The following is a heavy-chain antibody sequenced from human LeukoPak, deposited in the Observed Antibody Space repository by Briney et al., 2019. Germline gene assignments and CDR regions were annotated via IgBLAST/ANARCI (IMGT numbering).Heavy chain of an antibody. CDR3: AKHMTIAARRLYDY. CDR1: GFTFSSYA. D-gene: IGHD6-6*01. V-gene: IGHV3-23*01. Sequence: GGSLRLSCAASGFTFSSYAMSWVRQAPGKGLEWVSAISGSGGSTYYADSVKGWFTISRGNSKNTLYLQMNSLRAEDPAVYYCAKHMTIAARRLYDYWGQGTLVTVSS. CDR2: ISGSGGST. J-gene: IGHJ4*02.